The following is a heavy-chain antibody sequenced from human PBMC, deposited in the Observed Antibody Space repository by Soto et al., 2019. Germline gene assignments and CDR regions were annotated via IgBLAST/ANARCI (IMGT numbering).Heavy chain of an antibody. J-gene: IGHJ4*02. Sequence: KGLEWVAVISYDGSNKYYADSVKGRFTISRDNSKNTLYLQMNSLRAEDTAVYYFSKRTSESKSDYCFVFSGQRILVS. V-gene: IGHV3-30-3*02. CDR2: ISYDGSNK. CDR3: SKRTSESKSDYCFVF.